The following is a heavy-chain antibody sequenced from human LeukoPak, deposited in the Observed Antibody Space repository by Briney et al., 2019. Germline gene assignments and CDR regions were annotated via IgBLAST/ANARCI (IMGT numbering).Heavy chain of an antibody. CDR3: ARVSRRWPDDY. J-gene: IGHJ4*02. V-gene: IGHV3-7*01. Sequence: GGSLRLSCAVSGFTFSKYWMSWVRQAPGRGLEWVAKINEGGSEKYYVDSVKGRFTISRDNAKNSLYLQMNSLRAEDTAVYYCARVSRRWPDDYWGQGTLVTVSS. CDR2: INEGGSEK. D-gene: IGHD4-23*01. CDR1: GFTFSKYW.